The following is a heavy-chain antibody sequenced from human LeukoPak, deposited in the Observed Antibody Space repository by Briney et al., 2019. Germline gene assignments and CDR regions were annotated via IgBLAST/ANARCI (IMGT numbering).Heavy chain of an antibody. D-gene: IGHD6-19*01. Sequence: PGGSLRLSCAASGFTFSSYWMSWVRQAPGKGLEWVANIKQDGSEKYYVDSVKGRFTISRDNAKNSLYLQMNSLRAEDTAVHYCASALSGWYPAIDYWGQGTLVTVSS. CDR2: IKQDGSEK. V-gene: IGHV3-7*01. CDR1: GFTFSSYW. CDR3: ASALSGWYPAIDY. J-gene: IGHJ4*02.